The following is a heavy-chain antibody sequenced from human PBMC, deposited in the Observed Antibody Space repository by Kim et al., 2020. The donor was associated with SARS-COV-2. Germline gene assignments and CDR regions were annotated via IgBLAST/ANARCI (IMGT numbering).Heavy chain of an antibody. J-gene: IGHJ4*02. CDR3: ARSIRVPLSYLDY. CDR1: GFRFNSFT. V-gene: IGHV3-21*01. CDR2: ISITSNYI. Sequence: GGSLRLSCAASGFRFNSFTMNWVRQAPGRGLEWVSSISITSNYIDYADSVKGRFTVSRDNAKNLLLLEMNGLSAEDTAIYYCARSIRVPLSYLDYWGQGAPVTVSA. D-gene: IGHD2-21*01.